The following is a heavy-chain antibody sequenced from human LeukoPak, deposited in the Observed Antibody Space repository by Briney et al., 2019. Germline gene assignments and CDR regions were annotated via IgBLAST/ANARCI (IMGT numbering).Heavy chain of an antibody. CDR3: ARPPTRYDYVWGSYRPRVYYYMDV. CDR2: IYYSGST. V-gene: IGHV4-39*01. D-gene: IGHD3-16*02. Sequence: SETLSLTCTVSGGSISSSSYYWGWIRQPPGKGLEWIGSIYYSGSTYYNPSLKSRVTISVATSKNQFSLTLSSVTAADTAVYYCARPPTRYDYVWGSYRPRVYYYMDVWGKGTTVTISS. CDR1: GGSISSSSYY. J-gene: IGHJ6*03.